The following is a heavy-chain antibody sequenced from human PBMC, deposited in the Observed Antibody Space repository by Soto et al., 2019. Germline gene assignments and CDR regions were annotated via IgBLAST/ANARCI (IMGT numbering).Heavy chain of an antibody. D-gene: IGHD1-1*01. CDR1: GYTFTNYY. Sequence: ASVKVSCKASGYTFTNYYMHWVRQAPGQGLEWMGIISPSGTSTSFAQKFQGRLSMTRDTSTSTVYMELSSLSSEDTAVYFCAKEKYNWNSATPHRIYDYWGQGTLVTVSS. CDR3: AKEKYNWNSATPHRIYDY. J-gene: IGHJ4*02. V-gene: IGHV1-46*01. CDR2: ISPSGTST.